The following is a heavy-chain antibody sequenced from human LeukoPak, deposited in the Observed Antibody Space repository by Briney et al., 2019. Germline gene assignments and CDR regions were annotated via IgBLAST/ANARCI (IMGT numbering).Heavy chain of an antibody. V-gene: IGHV3-7*01. CDR3: ARDDFVLMVYAIPFFDY. D-gene: IGHD2-8*01. Sequence: GGSLRLSCAASGFTFSSYWMSWVRQAPGKGLEWVANIKQDGSEKYYVDSVKGRFTISRDNAKNSLYLQMNSLRAEDTAVYYCARDDFVLMVYAIPFFDYWGQGTLVTVSS. CDR1: GFTFSSYW. CDR2: IKQDGSEK. J-gene: IGHJ4*02.